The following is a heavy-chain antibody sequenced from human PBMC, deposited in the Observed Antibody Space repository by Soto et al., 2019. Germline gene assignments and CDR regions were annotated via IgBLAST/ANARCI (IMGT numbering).Heavy chain of an antibody. CDR1: GDSISSYY. V-gene: IGHV4-59*08. CDR2: VYHSGST. CDR3: VRLIGNSWLDT. Sequence: SETLSLTCSVSGDSISSYYWIWIRQSPGKGPEWIGYVYHSGSTDFNPSLKSRVTISLDTSNNQVSLQLNSVTPDDTAVYYCVRLIGNSWLDTWGQGTLVTVSS. J-gene: IGHJ5*02.